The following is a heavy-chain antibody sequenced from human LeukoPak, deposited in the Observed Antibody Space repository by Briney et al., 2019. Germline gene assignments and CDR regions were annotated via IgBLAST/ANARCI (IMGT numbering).Heavy chain of an antibody. CDR2: ITSSGDDI. J-gene: IGHJ4*02. V-gene: IGHV3-11*01. CDR3: ASDIVATSGDF. Sequence: GGSLRLSCAASGFTFSDYYMSWIRQAPGKGLEWVAYITSSGDDIYYADSVKGRFTISRDNAKNALFLRMSSLRVEDTATYYCASDIVATSGDFWGQGTLVSVS. D-gene: IGHD5-12*01. CDR1: GFTFSDYY.